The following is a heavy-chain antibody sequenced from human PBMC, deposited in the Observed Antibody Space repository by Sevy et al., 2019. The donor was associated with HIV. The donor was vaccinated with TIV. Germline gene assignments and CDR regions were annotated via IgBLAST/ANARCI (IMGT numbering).Heavy chain of an antibody. CDR1: DASISSPNYN. CDR2: MYYSGRT. CDR3: ARQRTGTHMDY. V-gene: IGHV4-39*01. Sequence: SDTLSLTCSVSDASISSPNYNWGWIRQPPGKGLEWIGSMYYSGRTYYSPSLKSRVTISVDTSKNQFSLNLSSVTAADTAVYYCARQRTGTHMDYWGQGTLVTVSS. D-gene: IGHD1-7*01. J-gene: IGHJ4*02.